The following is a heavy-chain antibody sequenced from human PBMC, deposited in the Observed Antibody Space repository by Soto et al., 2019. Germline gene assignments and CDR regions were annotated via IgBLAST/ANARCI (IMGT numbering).Heavy chain of an antibody. Sequence: GGSLRLSCAASGFTFSSYAMSWVRQAPGKGLEWVSAISGSGGSTYYADSVKGRFTISRDNSKNTLYLQMNSLRAEDTAVYYCAKGRGSSPWALFDPWGQGTLVTVPQ. V-gene: IGHV3-23*01. CDR3: AKGRGSSPWALFDP. CDR2: ISGSGGST. J-gene: IGHJ5*02. D-gene: IGHD2-2*01. CDR1: GFTFSSYA.